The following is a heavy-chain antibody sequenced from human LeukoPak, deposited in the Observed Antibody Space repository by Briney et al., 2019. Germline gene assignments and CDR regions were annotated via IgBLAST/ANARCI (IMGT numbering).Heavy chain of an antibody. CDR1: GFTFSSYS. CDR3: AKGWFGELFYH. V-gene: IGHV3-23*01. Sequence: PGGSLRLSCAASGFTFSSYSMNWVRQAPGKGLEWVSAISGSGGSTYYADSVKGRFTISRDNSKNTLYLQMNSLRAEDTAVYYCAKGWFGELFYHWGQGTLVTVSS. D-gene: IGHD3-10*01. CDR2: ISGSGGST. J-gene: IGHJ5*02.